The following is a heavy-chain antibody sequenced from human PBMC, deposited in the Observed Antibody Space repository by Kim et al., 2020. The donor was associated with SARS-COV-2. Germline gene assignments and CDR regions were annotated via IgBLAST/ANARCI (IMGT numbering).Heavy chain of an antibody. Sequence: GGSLRLSCAASGFTFSSYAMSWVRQAPGKGLEWVSVISGSGGSTYYADSVKGGFTISRDNSKNTLYLQMNSLRAEDTAVYYCAKGGEGELLRGNWFDPWGQGTLVTVSS. CDR3: AKGGEGELLRGNWFDP. J-gene: IGHJ5*02. CDR1: GFTFSSYA. V-gene: IGHV3-23*01. D-gene: IGHD1-26*01. CDR2: ISGSGGST.